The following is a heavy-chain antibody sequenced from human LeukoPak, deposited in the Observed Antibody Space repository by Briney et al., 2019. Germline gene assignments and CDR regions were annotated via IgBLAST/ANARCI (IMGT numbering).Heavy chain of an antibody. J-gene: IGHJ4*02. CDR1: GFPFSSYG. CDR3: VGSGALSRNGVEFNY. CDR2: IWTVRGAE. Sequence: GGPLLLSCVASGFPFSSYGMHWVRQAPGKGLEWVAVIWTVRGAEYYADSVKGRFTISRDNSKNMLFLQMNRLRADDTAVYYCVGSGALSRNGVEFNYWGQGTLVTVSS. V-gene: IGHV3-33*01. D-gene: IGHD3-10*01.